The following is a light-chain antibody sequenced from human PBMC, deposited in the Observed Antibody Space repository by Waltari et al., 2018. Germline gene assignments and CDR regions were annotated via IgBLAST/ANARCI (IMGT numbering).Light chain of an antibody. V-gene: IGLV1-44*01. J-gene: IGLJ1*01. CDR2: SSN. Sequence: QSVLTQPPSASGTPGQRVTISCSGSSSNIGSNVVNWYQQLPGTAPKLLINSSNQRPSGVPDRFSGSKSGTSASLAISGLQSEDEADYHCGAWDASLNGYVFGTGTKVTVL. CDR1: SSNIGSNV. CDR3: GAWDASLNGYV.